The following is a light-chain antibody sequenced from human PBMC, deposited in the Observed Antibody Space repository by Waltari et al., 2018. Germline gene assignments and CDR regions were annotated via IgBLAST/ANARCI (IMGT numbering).Light chain of an antibody. Sequence: QLVLTQSPSASASLGASVKLTCTLSSGHSRYAIAWHQQQPEKGPRYLMKVNSDGSHKKGDGIPDRFSGSSSGTERYLTISSLQSEDEADYYCQTWGTGIQVFGGGTKLTVL. CDR1: SGHSRYA. CDR3: QTWGTGIQV. J-gene: IGLJ2*01. CDR2: VNSDGSH. V-gene: IGLV4-69*01.